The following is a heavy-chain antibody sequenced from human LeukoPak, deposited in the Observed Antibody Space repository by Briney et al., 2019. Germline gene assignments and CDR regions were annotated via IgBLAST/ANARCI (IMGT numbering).Heavy chain of an antibody. CDR3: ARADRIVGARVDY. Sequence: GGSLRLSCAASGFTFSSYWMHWVRQAPGKGLVWVSRINSDGSSTSYADSVKGRFTISRDNAKNTLYLQMNSLRAEDTAVYYCARADRIVGARVDYWGQGTLVTVSS. J-gene: IGHJ4*02. V-gene: IGHV3-74*01. CDR2: INSDGSST. CDR1: GFTFSSYW. D-gene: IGHD1-26*01.